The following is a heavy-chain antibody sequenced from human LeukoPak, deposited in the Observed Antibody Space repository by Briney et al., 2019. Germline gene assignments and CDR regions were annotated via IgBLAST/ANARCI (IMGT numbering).Heavy chain of an antibody. CDR2: INPSGGST. J-gene: IGHJ4*02. CDR3: ARDRSSGYYLSPRGHFDY. CDR1: GYTFTSYY. V-gene: IGHV1-46*01. Sequence: GASVKVSCKASGYTFTSYYMHWVRQAPGQGLEWMGIINPSGGSTSYAQKFQGRVTMTRDTSTSTVYMELSSLRSEDTAVYYCARDRSSGYYLSPRGHFDYWGQGTLVTVSS. D-gene: IGHD3-22*01.